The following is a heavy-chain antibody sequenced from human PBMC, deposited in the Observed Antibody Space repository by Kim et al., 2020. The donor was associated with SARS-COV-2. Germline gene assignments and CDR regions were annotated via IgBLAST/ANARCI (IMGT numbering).Heavy chain of an antibody. CDR1: GGSISSGGYY. CDR3: ARVCEGLWGGWFDP. J-gene: IGHJ5*02. V-gene: IGHV4-31*03. CDR2: IYYSGST. Sequence: SETLSLTCTVSGGSISSGGYYWSWIRQHPGKGLEWIGYIYYSGSTYYNPSLKSRVTISVDTSKNQFSLKLSSVTAADTAVYYCARVCEGLWGGWFDPWGQGTLVTVSS. D-gene: IGHD3-16*01.